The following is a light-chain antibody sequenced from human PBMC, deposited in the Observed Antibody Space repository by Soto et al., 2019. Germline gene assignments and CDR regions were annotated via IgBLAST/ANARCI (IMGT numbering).Light chain of an antibody. CDR1: SSNIGAGYD. J-gene: IGLJ1*01. Sequence: QSVLTQPPSVSGAPGQRVTISCTGSSSNIGAGYDVHWYQQLPGTAPKLLIYANNNRPSGVPDRFSGSKSGTSASLAITGLKAGEGTVFYAQSYAGGLGGWRVFGPGPKVPVL. CDR2: ANN. CDR3: QSYAGGLGGWRV. V-gene: IGLV1-40*01.